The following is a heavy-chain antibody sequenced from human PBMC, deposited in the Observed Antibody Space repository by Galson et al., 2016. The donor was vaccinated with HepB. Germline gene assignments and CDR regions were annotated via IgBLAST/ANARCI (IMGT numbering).Heavy chain of an antibody. CDR3: ARDRLPHYHYYGMDV. Sequence: SLRLSCAASGFTFNAYGMTWVRQVPGKGLEWVSGINWSGVTTAYADSVKGRFTISRDNAKNFLYLQMNNLRAEDTALYYCARDRLPHYHYYGMDVWGQGTTVTVSS. CDR1: GFTFNAYG. J-gene: IGHJ6*02. CDR2: INWSGVTT. V-gene: IGHV3-20*04.